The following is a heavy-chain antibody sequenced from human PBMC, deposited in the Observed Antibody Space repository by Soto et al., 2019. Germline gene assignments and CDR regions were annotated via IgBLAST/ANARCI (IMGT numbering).Heavy chain of an antibody. J-gene: IGHJ4*02. CDR1: GGSLTSGTYS. CDR3: ARGREFDS. CDR2: IFPSGTT. Sequence: PSETLSLTGAVSGGSLTSGTYSWNGIRQPPGKGLEWIGYIFPSGTTYYNPSLKSRVSISIDVSKNQFSLNLRSLTAADTAVYYCARGREFDSWGPGTLVTVSS. V-gene: IGHV4-30-2*01.